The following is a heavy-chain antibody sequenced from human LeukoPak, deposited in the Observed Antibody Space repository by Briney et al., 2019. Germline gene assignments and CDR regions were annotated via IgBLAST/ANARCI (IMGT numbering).Heavy chain of an antibody. D-gene: IGHD3-22*01. J-gene: IGHJ4*02. CDR2: IYYSGST. CDR3: ARSGDSSAYFGS. V-gene: IGHV4-59*01. CDR1: GGSISSYY. Sequence: SETLSLTCTVSGGSISSYYWSWIRQPPGKGLEWIGYIYYSGSTNYNPSLRSRITISIDTSRNQFSLRLSSVTTADSAMYYCARSGDSSAYFGSWGQGTLVAVSS.